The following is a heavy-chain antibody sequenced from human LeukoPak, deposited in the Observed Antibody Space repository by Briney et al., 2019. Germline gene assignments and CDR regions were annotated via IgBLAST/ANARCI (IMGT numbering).Heavy chain of an antibody. CDR3: AKDSSSSNYYYGLDV. Sequence: PGRSLRLSCAASGFPFSNYGMHWVRPAPRQGLEWVSSIPDDGSKKYYADSVKGRFTISRDNSKNTLSLQLNSLRGDDTGMYFCAKDSSSSNYYYGLDVWGQGTTVTVSS. D-gene: IGHD6-13*01. CDR2: IPDDGSKK. J-gene: IGHJ6*02. CDR1: GFPFSNYG. V-gene: IGHV3-30*02.